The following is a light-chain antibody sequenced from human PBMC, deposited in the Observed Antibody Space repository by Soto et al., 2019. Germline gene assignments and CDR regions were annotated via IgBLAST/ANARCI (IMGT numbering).Light chain of an antibody. CDR1: SSDLGGYNY. CDR3: CSYAGSFTWV. CDR2: DVT. Sequence: QSALTQPSSVSGSPGQSVTISCSGTSSDLGGYNYVSWYQHHPGKAPKLMIYDVTLRPSGVPDRFSGSKSGNTASLTISGLQAEDEADYYCCSYAGSFTWVFGGGTKVTVL. J-gene: IGLJ3*02. V-gene: IGLV2-11*01.